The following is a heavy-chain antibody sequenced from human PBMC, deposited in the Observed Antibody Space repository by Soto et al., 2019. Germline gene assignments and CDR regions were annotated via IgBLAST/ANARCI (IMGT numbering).Heavy chain of an antibody. CDR3: ARTLNWGGWYVDL. V-gene: IGHV4-30-4*01. J-gene: IGHJ2*01. CDR1: GGSISSGDYY. CDR2: IYYSGST. Sequence: PSETLSLTCTVSGGSISSGDYYWSWIRQPPGKGLEWIGYIYYSGSTYYNPSLKSRVTISVDTSKNQFSLKLSSVTAADTAVYHCARTLNWGGWYVDLWGPGTLVTVSS. D-gene: IGHD7-27*01.